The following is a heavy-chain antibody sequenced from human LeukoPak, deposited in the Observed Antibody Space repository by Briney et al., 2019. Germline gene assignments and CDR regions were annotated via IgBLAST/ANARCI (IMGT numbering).Heavy chain of an antibody. Sequence: GGSLRLSCEASGSTFSNSWMHWVRQIPGKGLVWVSRMYGDMRDISYADSVKGRLTISRDNAKNTVYLQMNSLRGEDTAVYYCARDLGLRGSTWGQGTLVTVSS. J-gene: IGHJ5*02. CDR1: GSTFSNSW. CDR2: MYGDMRDI. CDR3: ARDLGLRGST. D-gene: IGHD5-12*01. V-gene: IGHV3-74*01.